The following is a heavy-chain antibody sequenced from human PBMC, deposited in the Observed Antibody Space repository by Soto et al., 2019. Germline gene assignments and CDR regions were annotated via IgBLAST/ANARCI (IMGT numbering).Heavy chain of an antibody. CDR1: GFTFSNYA. V-gene: IGHV3-30-3*01. Sequence: QVHLVESGGGVVQPGRSLRLSCAASGFTFSNYAMHWVRQAPGKGLEWVAVISYDGSDKYNANSVKGRFTISRDNSKNTRYLQMNSLRPEDTAVYYCARDTGPNGYNYYYFGMDVWGQGTTVTVSS. J-gene: IGHJ6*02. CDR2: ISYDGSDK. D-gene: IGHD5-18*01. CDR3: ARDTGPNGYNYYYFGMDV.